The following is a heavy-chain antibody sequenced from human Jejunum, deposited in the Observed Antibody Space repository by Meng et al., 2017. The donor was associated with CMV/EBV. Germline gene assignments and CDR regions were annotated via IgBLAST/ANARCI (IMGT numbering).Heavy chain of an antibody. CDR1: GFTFSSYA. J-gene: IGHJ4*02. CDR2: ISYDGSNK. V-gene: IGHV3-30*04. D-gene: IGHD6-19*01. CDR3: ARDHLGIAVAGIFDY. Sequence: GFTFSSYAMHWVRPAPGKGLEWVAVISYDGSNKYYADSVKGRFTISRDNSKNTLYLQMNSLRAEDTAVYYCARDHLGIAVAGIFDYWGQGTLVTVSS.